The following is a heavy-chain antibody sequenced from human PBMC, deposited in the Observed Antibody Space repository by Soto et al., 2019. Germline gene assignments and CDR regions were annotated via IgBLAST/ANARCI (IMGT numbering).Heavy chain of an antibody. J-gene: IGHJ6*02. D-gene: IGHD3-22*01. Sequence: QVQLQESGPGLVKPSETLSLTCTVSGGSISSYYWSWIRQPPGKGLEWMGYIYYSGGTNYNPSLKIRVTIPVDTFKDQFYLKLGSGPAADTAVYYCAREGYDRRNYYYYGMDVWGQGTTVTVSS. CDR1: GGSISSYY. CDR3: AREGYDRRNYYYYGMDV. V-gene: IGHV4-59*01. CDR2: IYYSGGT.